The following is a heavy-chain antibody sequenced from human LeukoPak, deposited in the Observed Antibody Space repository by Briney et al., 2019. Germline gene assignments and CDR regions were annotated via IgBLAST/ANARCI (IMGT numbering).Heavy chain of an antibody. CDR2: IYYSGST. D-gene: IGHD3-3*01. Sequence: PSETLSLTCTVSGGSISSHYWSWIRQPPGKGLEWIGYIYYSGSTNYNPSLKSRVTISVDTSKNQFSVKLSSVTAADTAVYYCAGYDFWSGSGPWGQGTLVTVSS. CDR1: GGSISSHY. CDR3: AGYDFWSGSGP. J-gene: IGHJ5*02. V-gene: IGHV4-59*11.